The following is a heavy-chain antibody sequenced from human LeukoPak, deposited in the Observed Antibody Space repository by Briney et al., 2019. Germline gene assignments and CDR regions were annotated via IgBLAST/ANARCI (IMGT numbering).Heavy chain of an antibody. CDR1: GGSISSYY. Sequence: PSETLSLTCTVSGGSISSYYWSWIRQPPGKGLEWIGYIYYSGSTNYNPSLKSRVTISVDTSKNQFSLKLSSVTAADTAVYYCARGAFWSPNHYFDYWVQGTLVTVSS. V-gene: IGHV4-59*01. D-gene: IGHD3-3*01. J-gene: IGHJ4*02. CDR3: ARGAFWSPNHYFDY. CDR2: IYYSGST.